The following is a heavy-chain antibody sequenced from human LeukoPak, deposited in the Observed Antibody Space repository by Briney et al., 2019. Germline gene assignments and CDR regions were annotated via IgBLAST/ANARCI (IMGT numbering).Heavy chain of an antibody. CDR1: GYTFTSYD. V-gene: IGHV1-8*01. D-gene: IGHD3-10*01. Sequence: GASVKVSCRASGYTFTSYDINWVRQATGQGLEWMGWMNPNSGNTGYAQKFQGRVTITRNTSISTAYMELSSLRSEDTAVYYCARGGRPNYYGSGSYQNWGQGTLVTVSS. J-gene: IGHJ4*02. CDR3: ARGGRPNYYGSGSYQN. CDR2: MNPNSGNT.